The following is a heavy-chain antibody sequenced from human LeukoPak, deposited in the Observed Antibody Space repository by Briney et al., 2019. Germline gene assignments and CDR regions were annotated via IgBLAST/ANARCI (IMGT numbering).Heavy chain of an antibody. CDR2: INTDSSLI. CDR1: EFTFSSYW. J-gene: IGHJ4*02. V-gene: IGHV3-74*01. D-gene: IGHD6-19*01. Sequence: GGPLRPSCAASEFTFSSYWMHWVRQAPGKGLAWVSRINTDSSLINYADSVKGRFTISRDNAKNTLYLQMNSLRPEDTAIYYCARNLYTSGDYWGQGTLVTVSS. CDR3: ARNLYTSGDY.